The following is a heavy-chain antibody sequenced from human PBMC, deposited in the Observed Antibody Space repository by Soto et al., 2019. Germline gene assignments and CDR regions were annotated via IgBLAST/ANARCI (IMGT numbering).Heavy chain of an antibody. CDR1: GGTFSSYT. J-gene: IGHJ1*01. CDR3: ARDSKS. CDR2: IIPILGIA. Sequence: QVQLVQSGAELKKPGSSVKVSCKASGGTFSSYTIRWVLQAPGQGLEWMGRIIPILGIANYADKFKGRVPITADKSTSTAYMELSILRSDDTAVYYCARDSKSWGQGTLVTVSS. V-gene: IGHV1-69*08.